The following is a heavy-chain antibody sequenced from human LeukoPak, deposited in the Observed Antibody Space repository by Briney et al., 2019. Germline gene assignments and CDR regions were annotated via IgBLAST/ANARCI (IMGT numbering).Heavy chain of an antibody. CDR1: GGSISSGDYY. J-gene: IGHJ5*02. Sequence: PSETLSLTCAVSGGSISSGDYYWSWIRQPPGKGLEWIGYIYYSGSTYYNLSLKSRVTISVDTSKNQSSLKLSSVTAADTAVYYCAREGDGPLSNWFDPWGQGTLVTVSS. V-gene: IGHV4-30-4*01. CDR2: IYYSGST. CDR3: AREGDGPLSNWFDP.